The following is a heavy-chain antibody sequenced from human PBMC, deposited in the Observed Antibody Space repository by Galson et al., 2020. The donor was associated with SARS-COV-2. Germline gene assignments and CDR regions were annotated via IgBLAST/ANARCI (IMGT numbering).Heavy chain of an antibody. CDR1: RFSITTDDHY. V-gene: IGHV4-31*01. CDR2: IYNTGSP. Sequence: SETLSLTCTVSRFSITTDDHYWSWIRQPPEKGLERIGYIYNTGSPYHNAALKSPATISIDTYKNQFSLKLSSVTAADTAMYYCARYYYDSTTYYRFDSWGQGILVTVSS. J-gene: IGHJ4*02. CDR3: ARYYYDSTTYYRFDS. D-gene: IGHD3-22*01.